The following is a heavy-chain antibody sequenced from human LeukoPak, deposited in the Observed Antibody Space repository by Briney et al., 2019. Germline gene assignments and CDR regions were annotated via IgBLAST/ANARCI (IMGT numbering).Heavy chain of an antibody. V-gene: IGHV3-48*03. CDR3: ARETTMVRGVIDY. CDR2: ISSSGSTI. D-gene: IGHD3-10*01. CDR1: GFTFSSYE. J-gene: IGHJ4*02. Sequence: PGGSLRLSCAASGFTFSSYEMNWVRQAPGKGVEGVSYISSSGSTIYYADSVKGRFTISRDNAKNSLYLQMNSLRAEDTAVYYCARETTMVRGVIDYWGQGTLVTVSS.